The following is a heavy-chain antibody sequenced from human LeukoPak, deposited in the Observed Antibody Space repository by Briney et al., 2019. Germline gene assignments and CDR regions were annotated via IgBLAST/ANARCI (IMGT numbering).Heavy chain of an antibody. CDR1: GGTLSSYA. CDR2: IIPILGIA. CDR3: AAHVFYGSGSYYNS. Sequence: GASVKVSCKASGGTLSSYAISWVRQAPGQGLEWMGRIIPILGIANYAQKFQGRVTITADKSTSTAYMELSSLRSEDTAVYYCAAHVFYGSGSYYNSWGQGTLVTVSS. J-gene: IGHJ4*02. V-gene: IGHV1-69*04. D-gene: IGHD3-10*01.